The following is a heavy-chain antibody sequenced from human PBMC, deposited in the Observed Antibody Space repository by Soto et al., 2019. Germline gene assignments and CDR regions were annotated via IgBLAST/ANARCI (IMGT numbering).Heavy chain of an antibody. CDR1: GYSFTSYR. CDR2: IYPGDSDT. J-gene: IGHJ5*02. V-gene: IGHV5-51*01. CDR3: TRGNCTTTICDPWFDP. Sequence: GASLNISCTCIGYSFTSYRIGWVRQMPGKGLEWVGIIYPGDSDTRYRQSFHGQVTISADKSITTAYLQWSSLKATDTAMYYCTRGNCTTTICDPWFDPWGQGTLVTVSS. D-gene: IGHD2-2*01.